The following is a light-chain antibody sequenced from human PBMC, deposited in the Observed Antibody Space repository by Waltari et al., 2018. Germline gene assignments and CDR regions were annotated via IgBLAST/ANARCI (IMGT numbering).Light chain of an antibody. CDR1: QTVVPN. V-gene: IGKV3-15*01. CDR2: GTS. J-gene: IGKJ1*01. Sequence: EVVMTQSPATLSVSPGERVTLSCRASQTVVPNFAWYQQKPGQAPRLLIYGTSTWATGIPARFSGSGSGTEFTLTISSLQSEDFAVYYCQQHNDWPPTFGQVTKVEIK. CDR3: QQHNDWPPT.